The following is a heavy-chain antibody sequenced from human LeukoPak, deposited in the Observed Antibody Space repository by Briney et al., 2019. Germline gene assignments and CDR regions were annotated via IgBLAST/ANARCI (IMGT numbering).Heavy chain of an antibody. Sequence: PGGSLRLSCTASEFTFNSYGMHWVRQAPGKGLEWVAFIRFDGSDEHYADSVKGRFTISRDNAKNSLYLQMNSLRAEDTAVYYCARDPFNTAMVTYYYMDVWGKGTTVTVSS. CDR1: EFTFNSYG. CDR3: ARDPFNTAMVTYYYMDV. V-gene: IGHV3-30*02. CDR2: IRFDGSDE. J-gene: IGHJ6*03. D-gene: IGHD5-18*01.